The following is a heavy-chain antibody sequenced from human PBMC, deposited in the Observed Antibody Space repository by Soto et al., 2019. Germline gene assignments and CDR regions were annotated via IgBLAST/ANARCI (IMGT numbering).Heavy chain of an antibody. V-gene: IGHV4-39*01. Sequence: SETLSLTCTVSGGSISSSSYYWGWIRQPPGKGLEWIGSIYYSGSTYYNPSLKSRVTISVDTSKNQFSLKLSSVTAADTAVYYCARQWGSGSYYYYYYGMDVWGQGTTVTVSS. CDR2: IYYSGST. CDR3: ARQWGSGSYYYYYYGMDV. CDR1: GGSISSSSYY. D-gene: IGHD1-26*01. J-gene: IGHJ6*02.